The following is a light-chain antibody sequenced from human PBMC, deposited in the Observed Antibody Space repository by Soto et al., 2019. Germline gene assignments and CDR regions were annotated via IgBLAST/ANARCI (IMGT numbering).Light chain of an antibody. CDR1: SSNIGSNY. V-gene: IGLV1-47*01. CDR2: RND. Sequence: QSVLTQPPSASGTPGQGFTTLGLGGSSNIGSNYVYWYQQLPGSAPKLLIYRNDQRPSGVPDRFSGSKSGTSASLAISGLRSEDEADYYCAAWDDSLSAVVFGGGTQLTVL. J-gene: IGLJ2*01. CDR3: AAWDDSLSAVV.